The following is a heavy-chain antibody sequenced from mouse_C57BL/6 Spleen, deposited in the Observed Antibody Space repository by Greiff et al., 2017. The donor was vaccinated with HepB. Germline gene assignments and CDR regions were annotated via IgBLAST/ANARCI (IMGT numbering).Heavy chain of an antibody. CDR2: IDPSDSYT. CDR3: ARSYYGNYYFDY. V-gene: IGHV1-69*01. CDR1: GYTFTSYW. Sequence: QVQLQQPGAELVMPGASVKLSCKASGYTFTSYWMHWVKQRPGQGLEWIGEIDPSDSYTNYNQKFKGKSTLTVDESSSTAYMQLSSLTSEDSAVYYCARSYYGNYYFDYWGQGTTLTVSS. J-gene: IGHJ2*01. D-gene: IGHD2-1*01.